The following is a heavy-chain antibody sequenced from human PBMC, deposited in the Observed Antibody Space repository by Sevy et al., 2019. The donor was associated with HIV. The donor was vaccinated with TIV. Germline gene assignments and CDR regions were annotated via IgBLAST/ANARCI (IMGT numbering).Heavy chain of an antibody. CDR1: GFTLSSYW. Sequence: GEPLKISCAASGFTLSSYWMSWVRQAPGKGLEWVANIKQDGSEKYYVDSVKGRFTISRDNAKNSLYLQMNSLRVEDTAAYYCARARAYYYDNSGYSFDYWGQGTLVTVSS. CDR2: IKQDGSEK. D-gene: IGHD3-22*01. CDR3: ARARAYYYDNSGYSFDY. J-gene: IGHJ4*02. V-gene: IGHV3-7*01.